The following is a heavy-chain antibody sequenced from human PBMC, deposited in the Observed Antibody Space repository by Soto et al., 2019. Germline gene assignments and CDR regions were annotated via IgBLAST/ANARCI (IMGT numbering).Heavy chain of an antibody. CDR2: ISGGGEAT. J-gene: IGHJ4*02. Sequence: PGGSLRLSCEGSDFTFRSYDMSWVRQAPGKGLEWVSAISGGGEATYHADSVKGRFTISRDNSRNTLYLQMDGLRVDDTAMYYCAKSTLRNFDYWGPGTLVTVCS. CDR1: DFTFRSYD. V-gene: IGHV3-23*01. CDR3: AKSTLRNFDY.